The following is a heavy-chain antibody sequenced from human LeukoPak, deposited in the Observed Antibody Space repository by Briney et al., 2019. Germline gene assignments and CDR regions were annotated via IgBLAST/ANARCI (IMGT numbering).Heavy chain of an antibody. J-gene: IGHJ4*02. CDR2: ISYDGSNK. CDR3: AKPLYYYDSSGYSDY. Sequence: GGSLRLSCAASGFTFSSYGMLWVRQAPGKGLEWVAVISYDGSNKYYADSVKGRFTISRDNSKNTLYLQMNSLRAEDTAVYYCAKPLYYYDSSGYSDYWGQGTLVTVSS. V-gene: IGHV3-30*18. CDR1: GFTFSSYG. D-gene: IGHD3-22*01.